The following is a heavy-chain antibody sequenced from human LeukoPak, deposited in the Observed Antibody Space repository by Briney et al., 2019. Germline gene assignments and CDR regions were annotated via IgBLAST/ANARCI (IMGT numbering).Heavy chain of an antibody. CDR3: ARDHSGSRALDAFDI. D-gene: IGHD1-26*01. CDR2: IYTSGST. Sequence: SETLSLTCTVSGGSISSYYWSWIRQPAGKGLEWIGRIYTSGSTNYNPSLKSRVTMSADTSKNQFSLKLSSVTAADTAVYYCARDHSGSRALDAFDIWGQGTMVTVSS. CDR1: GGSISSYY. J-gene: IGHJ3*02. V-gene: IGHV4-4*07.